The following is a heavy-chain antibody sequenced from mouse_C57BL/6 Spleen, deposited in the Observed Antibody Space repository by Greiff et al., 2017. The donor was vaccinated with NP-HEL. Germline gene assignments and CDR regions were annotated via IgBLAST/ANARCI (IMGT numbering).Heavy chain of an antibody. Sequence: QVQLQQPGTELVKPGASVKLSCKASGYTFTSYWMHWVKQRPGQGLEWIGNINPSNGGTNYNEKFKSKATLTVDKSSSTAFMQLSSLTSEDSAVYYCARGDYGRGGFAYWGQGTLVTVSA. V-gene: IGHV1-53*01. CDR2: INPSNGGT. J-gene: IGHJ3*01. CDR1: GYTFTSYW. CDR3: ARGDYGRGGFAY. D-gene: IGHD1-1*01.